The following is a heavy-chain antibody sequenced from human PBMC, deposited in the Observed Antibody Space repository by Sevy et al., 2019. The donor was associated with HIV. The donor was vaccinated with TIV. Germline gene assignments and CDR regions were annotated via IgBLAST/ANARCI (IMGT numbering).Heavy chain of an antibody. V-gene: IGHV4-30-4*01. J-gene: IGHJ4*02. Sequence: SETLSLTCTVSGGSISSGDYYWSWIRQPPGKGLEWIGYIYYSGSTYYNPSLKSRVTISVDTSKNQFSLKLSSVTAADTAVYYCARGSLMITFGGVINWGQGTLVTVSS. CDR1: GGSISSGDYY. CDR3: ARGSLMITFGGVIN. D-gene: IGHD3-16*01. CDR2: IYYSGST.